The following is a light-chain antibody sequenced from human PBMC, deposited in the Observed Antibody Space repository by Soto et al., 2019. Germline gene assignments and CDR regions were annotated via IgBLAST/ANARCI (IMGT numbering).Light chain of an antibody. Sequence: DIQMTQSPSSLSASVGDRVTITCRASQSISSYLNWYQQKPGKAPKLLIYAASSLQGGVPSRFSGSGSGPDFTLTISSLQPEDFATYYCQQSYSTPLTFGGGTKVDIK. CDR1: QSISSY. CDR2: AAS. V-gene: IGKV1-39*01. J-gene: IGKJ4*01. CDR3: QQSYSTPLT.